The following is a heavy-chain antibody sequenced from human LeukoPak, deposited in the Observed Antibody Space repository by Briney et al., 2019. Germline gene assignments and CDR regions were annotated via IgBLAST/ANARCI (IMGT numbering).Heavy chain of an antibody. CDR1: GGSISSSSYY. CDR3: ARVGSSGNYFDY. J-gene: IGHJ4*02. V-gene: IGHV4-39*07. D-gene: IGHD3-10*01. Sequence: SETLPLTCTVSGGSISSSSYYWGWIRQPPGKGLEWIGSIYYSGSTYYNPSLKSRVTISVDTSKNQFSLKLSSVTAADTAVYYCARVGSSGNYFDYWGQGTLVTVSS. CDR2: IYYSGST.